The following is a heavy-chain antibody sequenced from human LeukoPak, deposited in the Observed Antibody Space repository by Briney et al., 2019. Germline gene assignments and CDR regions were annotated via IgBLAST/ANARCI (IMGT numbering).Heavy chain of an antibody. CDR3: ARASYGYYFDY. CDR1: GYTFTGYY. Sequence: ASVKVSCKASGYTFTGYYMHWVRQAPGQGLEWMGWINPNSGDTNYAQKFQGRVTMTRDTSISTAYMELSRLRSDDTAVYYCARASYGYYFDYWGQGTLVTVSS. J-gene: IGHJ4*02. V-gene: IGHV1-2*02. D-gene: IGHD5-18*01. CDR2: INPNSGDT.